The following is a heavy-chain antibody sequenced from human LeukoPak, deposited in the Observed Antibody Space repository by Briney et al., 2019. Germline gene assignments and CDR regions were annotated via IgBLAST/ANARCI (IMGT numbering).Heavy chain of an antibody. Sequence: PSETLSLTCTVSSDSISTYYWSWIRQPAGKGLEWIGRIYTSGSTNYNPSLKSRVTMSVDTSKNQFSLKLSSVTAADTAVDYWASTSDSGGYYYNHRGQGTVVTVSS. V-gene: IGHV4-4*07. J-gene: IGHJ4*02. CDR3: ASTSDSGGYYYNH. D-gene: IGHD3-22*01. CDR1: SDSISTYY. CDR2: IYTSGST.